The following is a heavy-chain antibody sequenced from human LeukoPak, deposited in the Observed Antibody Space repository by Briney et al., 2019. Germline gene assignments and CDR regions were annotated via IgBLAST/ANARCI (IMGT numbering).Heavy chain of an antibody. CDR1: GGSISSYY. CDR2: IYTSGST. V-gene: IGHV4-4*07. Sequence: PSETLSLTCTVSGGSISSYYWSWIRQPAGKGLEWIGRIYTSGSTNYNPSLKSRVTMSVDTSKNQFSLKLSSVTAADTAVYYCARDRKIQLWPDAFDIWGQGTMVTVSS. J-gene: IGHJ3*02. D-gene: IGHD5-18*01. CDR3: ARDRKIQLWPDAFDI.